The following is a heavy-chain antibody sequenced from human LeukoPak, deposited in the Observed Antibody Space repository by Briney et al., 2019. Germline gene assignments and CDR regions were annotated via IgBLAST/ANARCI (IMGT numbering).Heavy chain of an antibody. CDR2: FDPEDGET. CDR3: ATGLLGWLQLAFDC. Sequence: ASVKVSCKVSGYTLTELSMHWVRQAPGKGLEWMGGFDPEDGETIYAQKFQGRVTMTEDTSTDTAYMELSSLRSEDTAVYYCATGLLGWLQLAFDCWGQGTLVTVSS. CDR1: GYTLTELS. V-gene: IGHV1-24*01. D-gene: IGHD6-13*01. J-gene: IGHJ4*02.